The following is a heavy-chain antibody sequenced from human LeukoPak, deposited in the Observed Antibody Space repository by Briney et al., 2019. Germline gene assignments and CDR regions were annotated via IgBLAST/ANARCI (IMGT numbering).Heavy chain of an antibody. CDR3: ARWASISRQPGGFFDH. D-gene: IGHD3-16*01. CDR1: GGSISKSFNF. J-gene: IGHJ4*02. Sequence: SETLSLTCVVSGGSISKSFNFWGWVRQPPGKELEWIGSFCLGRDTYYRPSLKSRVTISVDTSKNQFSLNLNSVTAADTAVYYCARWASISRQPGGFFDHWGQGTLVTVSS. CDR2: FCLGRDT. V-gene: IGHV4-39*07.